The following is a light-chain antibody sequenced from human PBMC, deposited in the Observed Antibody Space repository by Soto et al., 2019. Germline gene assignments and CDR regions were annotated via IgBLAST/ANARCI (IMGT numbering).Light chain of an antibody. J-gene: IGKJ3*01. V-gene: IGKV3-20*01. CDR2: GAS. Sequence: EIVLTQSPGTLSLSPGARATLSCRASQSVDRNYLAWYQPKPGQAPRLLIYGASTRATGIPDRFSGSGSGTDFTLTISRLEPEDFAVYYCHQYGLSPPYTFGPGTKVDIK. CDR3: HQYGLSPPYT. CDR1: QSVDRNY.